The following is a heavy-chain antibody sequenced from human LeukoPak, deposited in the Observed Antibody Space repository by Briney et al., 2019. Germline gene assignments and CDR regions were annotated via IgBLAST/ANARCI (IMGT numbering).Heavy chain of an antibody. CDR3: ARDSTPTYYSGTYYFEY. Sequence: VASVKVSCKASGYTFASYYMHWVRQAPGQGLEWMGIINPSGGSTTYAQKFQGRVTMTRDTSTSTVYMDLSSLRSEDTAVYYCARDSTPTYYSGTYYFEYWGQGTLVTVSS. V-gene: IGHV1-46*01. D-gene: IGHD4-11*01. CDR2: INPSGGST. CDR1: GYTFASYY. J-gene: IGHJ4*02.